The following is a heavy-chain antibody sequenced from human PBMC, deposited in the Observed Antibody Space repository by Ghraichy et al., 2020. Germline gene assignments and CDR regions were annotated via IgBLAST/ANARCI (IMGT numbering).Heavy chain of an antibody. V-gene: IGHV1-69*13. Sequence: SVKVSFKASGGTFSSYAISWVRQAPGQGLEWMGGIIPIFRTANYAQKFQDRVTITADESTSTAYMELSSLRSEDTAVYYCARDRTRRYCSSTRCNVYYYYYGMDVWGQGTTVTVSS. J-gene: IGHJ6*02. CDR2: IIPIFRTA. CDR3: ARDRTRRYCSSTRCNVYYYYYGMDV. CDR1: GGTFSSYA. D-gene: IGHD2-2*01.